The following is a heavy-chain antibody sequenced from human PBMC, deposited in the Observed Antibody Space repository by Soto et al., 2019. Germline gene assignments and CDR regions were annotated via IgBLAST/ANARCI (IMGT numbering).Heavy chain of an antibody. Sequence: KPSETLSLTCSVSGADINTYSWTWIRQPAGKGLEWIGRIYTSASINYNPSLKGRVTLSVDTSTNQVSLRLASVTAADTAIYYCAGRLEGGLQFYHGMDDWGQGTPVTVSS. CDR3: AGRLEGGLQFYHGMDD. CDR1: GADINTYS. V-gene: IGHV4-4*07. D-gene: IGHD1-1*01. CDR2: IYTSASI. J-gene: IGHJ6*02.